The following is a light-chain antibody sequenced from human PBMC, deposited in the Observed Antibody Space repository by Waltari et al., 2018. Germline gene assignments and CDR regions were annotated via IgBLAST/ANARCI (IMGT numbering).Light chain of an antibody. Sequence: QSALTQPASVSGSPGQSITISCTGTSSDVGDYHYVSWYQPHPGKAPKLMIYAVSNRPSGVSNRFSGSKSGNTASLTISGLQAEDEADYYCSSYIDSSTLELFGGGTSLTVL. CDR1: SSDVGDYHY. J-gene: IGLJ2*01. CDR3: SSYIDSSTLEL. V-gene: IGLV2-14*03. CDR2: AVS.